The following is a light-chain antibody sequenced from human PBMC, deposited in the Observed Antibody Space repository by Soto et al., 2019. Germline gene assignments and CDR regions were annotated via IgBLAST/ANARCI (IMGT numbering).Light chain of an antibody. CDR2: DVN. J-gene: IGLJ2*01. V-gene: IGLV2-14*03. CDR1: SSDIGAYNY. Sequence: QSALTQPASVSGSPGQSITISCTGTSSDIGAYNYVSWYRQHPGKAPQLLIYDVNNRPSGVSHRFSGSKSGNTASLTISGLQSEDEADYYCSSYTSTNHVVFGGGTKLTVL. CDR3: SSYTSTNHVV.